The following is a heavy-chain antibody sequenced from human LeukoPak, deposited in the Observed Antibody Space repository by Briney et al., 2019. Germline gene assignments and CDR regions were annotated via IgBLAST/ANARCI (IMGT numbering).Heavy chain of an antibody. CDR1: GFTVSSNY. CDR2: ISNNGGYT. J-gene: IGHJ4*02. V-gene: IGHV3-53*01. D-gene: IGHD2-21*01. Sequence: GGSLRLSCAPSGFTVSSNYMSWVRQAPGKGLECVSAISNNGGYTYYADSVQDRFTISRHNTKNTLYLQMYSLRAEDTAVYYCAKDPEVSLFDYWGQGTLVTVSS. CDR3: AKDPEVSLFDY.